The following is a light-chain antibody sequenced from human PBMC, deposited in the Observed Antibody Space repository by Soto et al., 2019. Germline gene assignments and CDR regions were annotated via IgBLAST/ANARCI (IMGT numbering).Light chain of an antibody. Sequence: DIQMTQSPSRLSASVGDRVTITCRASQSLGYWLAWYQQKPGKAPNLLIYAASTLETGVPSRFSGSGYGTEFTLTIASLQPDDSASYYCQQYNSFSKTFGRGTKVEIK. J-gene: IGKJ4*02. CDR3: QQYNSFSKT. V-gene: IGKV1-5*01. CDR1: QSLGYW. CDR2: AAS.